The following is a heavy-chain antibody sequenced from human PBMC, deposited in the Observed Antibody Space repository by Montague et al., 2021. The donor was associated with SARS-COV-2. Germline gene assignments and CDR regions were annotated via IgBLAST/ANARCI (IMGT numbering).Heavy chain of an antibody. Sequence: SETLSLTCTVSGGSISSSSYYWGWIRQPPGKGLEWIGSIYYSGSTYYNPSLKSQVTISVDTSKNQFSLKLSSVTAADTAVYYCARQMTSWWELLYYFDYWGQGTLVTVSS. J-gene: IGHJ4*02. D-gene: IGHD1-26*01. V-gene: IGHV4-39*01. CDR2: IYYSGST. CDR3: ARQMTSWWELLYYFDY. CDR1: GGSISSSSYY.